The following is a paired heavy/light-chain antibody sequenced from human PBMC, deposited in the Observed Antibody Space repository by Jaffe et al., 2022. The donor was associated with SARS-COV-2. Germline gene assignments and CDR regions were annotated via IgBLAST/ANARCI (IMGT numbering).Heavy chain of an antibody. Sequence: QITLKESGPTLVKPTQTLTLTCTFSGFSLSTNGVGVGWIRQPPGKALEWLALIYWDDDKRYSPSLKSRLTITKDTSKNQVVLTMTNMDPVDTATYYCAHRIISVTAPKGAFDIWGQGTMVTVSS. D-gene: IGHD2-21*02. J-gene: IGHJ3*02. CDR1: GFSLSTNGVG. V-gene: IGHV2-5*02. CDR2: IYWDDDK. CDR3: AHRIISVTAPKGAFDI.
Light chain of an antibody. J-gene: IGKJ4*01. CDR1: QSVSSSY. CDR2: GAS. CDR3: QQYGYSPLT. Sequence: EIVLTQSPGTLSLSPGERATLSCRASQSVSSSYLAWYQQKPGQAPRLLIYGASSRATGIPDRFSGSGSGTDFTLTISRLEPEDFAVYYCQQYGYSPLTFAGGTKVEIK. V-gene: IGKV3-20*01.